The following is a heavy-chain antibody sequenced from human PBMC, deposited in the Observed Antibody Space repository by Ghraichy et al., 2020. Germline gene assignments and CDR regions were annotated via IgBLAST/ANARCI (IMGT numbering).Heavy chain of an antibody. J-gene: IGHJ6*02. CDR3: ARGGTAMYYYYGMDV. V-gene: IGHV3-30*03. CDR2: ISYDGSNK. D-gene: IGHD5-18*01. CDR1: GFTFSSYG. Sequence: GESLNISCAASGFTFSSYGMHWVRQAPGKGLEWVAVISYDGSNKYYADSVKGRFTISRDNSKNTLYLQMNSLRAEDTAVYYCARGGTAMYYYYGMDVWGQGTTVTVSS.